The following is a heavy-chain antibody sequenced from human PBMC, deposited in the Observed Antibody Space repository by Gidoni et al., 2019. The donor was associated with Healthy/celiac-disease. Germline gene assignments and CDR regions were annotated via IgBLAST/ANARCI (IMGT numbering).Heavy chain of an antibody. Sequence: QVQLVESGGGVVQPGRSLRLSCAASGFTFSSYAMHWVRQAPGKGLEWVAVISYDGSNKYYADSVKGRFTISRDNSKNTLYLQMNSLRAEDTAVYYCARGYSSSWYGSGYWGQGTLVTVSS. CDR2: ISYDGSNK. D-gene: IGHD6-13*01. CDR1: GFTFSSYA. CDR3: ARGYSSSWYGSGY. J-gene: IGHJ4*02. V-gene: IGHV3-30-3*01.